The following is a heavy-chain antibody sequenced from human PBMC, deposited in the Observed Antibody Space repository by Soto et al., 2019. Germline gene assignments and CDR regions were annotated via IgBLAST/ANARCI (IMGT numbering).Heavy chain of an antibody. Sequence: GGSLSLSCAASGFTFDDYAMHWVRQAPGKGLEWVSGISWNSGSIGYADSVKGRFTISRDNAKNSLYLQMNSLRAEDTALYYCAKDIERYFDIDFDYWGQGTLVTVSS. CDR3: AKDIERYFDIDFDY. CDR2: ISWNSGSI. CDR1: GFTFDDYA. J-gene: IGHJ4*02. D-gene: IGHD3-9*01. V-gene: IGHV3-9*01.